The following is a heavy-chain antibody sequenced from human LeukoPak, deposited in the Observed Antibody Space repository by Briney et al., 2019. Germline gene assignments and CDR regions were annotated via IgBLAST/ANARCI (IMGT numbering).Heavy chain of an antibody. D-gene: IGHD3-10*01. CDR3: ARDRARFGELLATDY. CDR2: IWYDGSNK. J-gene: IGHJ4*02. V-gene: IGHV3-33*08. CDR1: GFTLRSYT. Sequence: PGGSLRLSCAASGFTLRSYTMNWVRQAPGKGLEWVAIIWYDGSNKYYADSVKGRFTISRDNSKNTLYLQMNSLRAEDTAVYYCARDRARFGELLATDYWGQGTLVTVSS.